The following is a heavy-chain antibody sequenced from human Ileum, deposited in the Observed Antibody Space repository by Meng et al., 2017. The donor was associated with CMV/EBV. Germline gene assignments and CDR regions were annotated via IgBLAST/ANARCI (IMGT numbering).Heavy chain of an antibody. D-gene: IGHD2-2*01. V-gene: IGHV1-3*01. J-gene: IGHJ4*02. Sequence: GYTFTSYAINWERQAPGQGFEWMGWINAANGNTQYSLKFQGRLALTRDTSASTAYMELSSLRSEDTAMYYCARVYCSSTSCQYYFDYWGQGTLVTVSS. CDR2: INAANGNT. CDR1: GYTFTSYA. CDR3: ARVYCSSTSCQYYFDY.